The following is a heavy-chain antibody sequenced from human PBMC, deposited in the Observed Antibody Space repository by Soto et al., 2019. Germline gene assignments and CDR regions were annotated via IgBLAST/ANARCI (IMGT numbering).Heavy chain of an antibody. J-gene: IGHJ4*02. CDR1: GFTFSNFW. D-gene: IGHD6-19*01. V-gene: IGHV3-7*01. CDR3: AKTGGIGSVDY. CDR2: INQGGNEK. Sequence: PGGSLRLSCAASGFTFSNFWMSWVRQAPGKGLEWVANINQGGNEKYYVDSLEGRFTISRDNAQNSLYLQMNSLRTDDTAVYYCAKTGGIGSVDYWGQGALVTVSS.